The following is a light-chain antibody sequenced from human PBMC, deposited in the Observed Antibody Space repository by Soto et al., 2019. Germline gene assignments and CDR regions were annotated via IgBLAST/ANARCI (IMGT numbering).Light chain of an antibody. V-gene: IGKV3-15*01. CDR1: ESISTN. CDR3: QQYNSWPRS. CDR2: GAS. Sequence: RVMTQSPASLSVSPGESAILSCRASESISTNLAWYQQKPGQAPRLLMYGASTRATGTPARFSGSGSGTEFTLTISGLQSDDLGTYFCQQYNSWPRSFGPGTKLEIK. J-gene: IGKJ2*01.